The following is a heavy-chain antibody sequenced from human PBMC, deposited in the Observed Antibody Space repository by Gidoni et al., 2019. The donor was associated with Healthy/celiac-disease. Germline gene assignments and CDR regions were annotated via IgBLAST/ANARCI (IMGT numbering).Heavy chain of an antibody. CDR1: GYTFTGYY. V-gene: IGHV1-2*02. J-gene: IGHJ4*02. CDR3: ARALAGMATITWSDY. D-gene: IGHD5-12*01. Sequence: QVQLVQSGAEVKKPGASVKVSCKASGYTFTGYYMPWVRQAPGQGLEWMGWITMTRDTSISTAYMELSRLRSDDTAVYYCARALAGMATITWSDYWGQGTLVTVSS.